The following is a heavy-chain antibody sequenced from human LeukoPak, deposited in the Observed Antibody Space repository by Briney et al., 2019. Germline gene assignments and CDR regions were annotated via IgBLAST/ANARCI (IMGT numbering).Heavy chain of an antibody. J-gene: IGHJ1*01. V-gene: IGHV3-23*01. D-gene: IGHD2-15*01. CDR2: ISGSGGST. CDR1: GFIFSNYA. Sequence: GGSLRLSCAASGFIFSNYAMIWVCQAPGKGLEWVSAISGSGGSTYYADSVKGRFTISRDNSKNTLYLQMNSLRADDTAVYYCAQQVGYCSSGNCYFTYWGQGTLVTVSS. CDR3: AQQVGYCSSGNCYFTY.